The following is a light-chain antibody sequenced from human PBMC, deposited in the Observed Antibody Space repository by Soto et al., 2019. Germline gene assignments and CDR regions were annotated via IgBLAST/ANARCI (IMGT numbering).Light chain of an antibody. V-gene: IGKV3-15*01. J-gene: IGKJ2*01. CDR1: QSVSSN. CDR2: GAS. CDR3: QQYNNWPPYT. Sequence: EIVMTQSPATLSVSPGERATLSCRASQSVSSNLAWYQQKPGQAPRLLIYGASTRATGIPARFSGSGSGTDVTLTISSLQSEDCAVYYCQQYNNWPPYTFGQGTKLEIK.